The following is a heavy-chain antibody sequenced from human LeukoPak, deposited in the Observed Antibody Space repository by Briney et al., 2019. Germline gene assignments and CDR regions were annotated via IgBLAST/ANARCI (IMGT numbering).Heavy chain of an antibody. V-gene: IGHV4-39*07. CDR3: APNEGIRGVIAY. CDR2: IYYSGST. J-gene: IGHJ4*02. CDR1: GGSISSSTYY. D-gene: IGHD3-10*01. Sequence: SETLSLTCTVSGGSISSSTYYWGWIRQPPGKGLEWIGSIYYSGSTYYNPSLKSRLTISVDTSKNQFSLKLSSVTAADTAVYYCAPNEGIRGVIAYWGQGTLVTVSS.